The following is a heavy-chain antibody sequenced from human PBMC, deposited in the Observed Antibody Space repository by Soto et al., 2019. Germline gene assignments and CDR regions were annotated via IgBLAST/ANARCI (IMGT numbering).Heavy chain of an antibody. J-gene: IGHJ4*02. CDR3: ARPGAPTDTVVYDF. CDR1: GYSFAKYW. CDR2: IYPGDSET. Sequence: PGESLKISCKASGYSFAKYWIGWVCQKPGKGLEWMGVIYPGDSETTYSPSFEGQVITSVDRSRGTAFLEWSSLKASDTAMYYCARPGAPTDTVVYDFWGQGTQVTVSS. V-gene: IGHV5-51*01. D-gene: IGHD5-18*01.